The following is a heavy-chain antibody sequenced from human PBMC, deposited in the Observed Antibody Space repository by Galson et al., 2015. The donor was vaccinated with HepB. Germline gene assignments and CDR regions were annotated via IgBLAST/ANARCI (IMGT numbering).Heavy chain of an antibody. V-gene: IGHV5-51*01. CDR1: GYSFTGFW. D-gene: IGHD6-13*01. Sequence: QSGAEVKKPGESLRISCKGSGYSFTGFWIGWVRQMPGKGLEWMGIIYPDNSDTTYSPSFQGQVTISADRSITTAYLQWSSLKASDTAMYYCARLLGRSLSSSCDYWGQGTLVTVSS. CDR3: ARLLGRSLSSSCDY. J-gene: IGHJ4*02. CDR2: IYPDNSDT.